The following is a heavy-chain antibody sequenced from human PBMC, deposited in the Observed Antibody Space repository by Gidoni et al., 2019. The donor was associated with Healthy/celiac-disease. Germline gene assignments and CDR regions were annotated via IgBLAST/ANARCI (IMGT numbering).Heavy chain of an antibody. CDR1: GGSSSSGGYD. J-gene: IGHJ3*02. V-gene: IGHV4-31*03. CDR3: ASDVARPRGYSYGSHAFAI. CDR2: IYYSGST. D-gene: IGHD5-18*01. Sequence: QVQLQESGPGRGKPSQTLSLTGTVSGGSSSSGGYDWSWIRQHPGKGLEWIGYIYYSGSTYYHPSLKSRVTISVDTSKHQFSLKLISVTAAAPAVYYCASDVARPRGYSYGSHAFAIWGQGTMVTVSS.